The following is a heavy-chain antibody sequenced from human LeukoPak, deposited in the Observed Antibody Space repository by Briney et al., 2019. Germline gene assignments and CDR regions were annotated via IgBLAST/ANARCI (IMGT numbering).Heavy chain of an antibody. J-gene: IGHJ6*03. V-gene: IGHV6-1*01. CDR2: THYSSRWYN. D-gene: IGHD1-26*01. Sequence: SQTLSLTCAISGDSVSSNIAAWNWIRQSPTRGLEWLGRTHYSSRWYNDYAVSVKSRITIYADTFKNQFSLQLNSVTPEDTAVYYCARSQGDMDVWGKGTSVTVSS. CDR1: GDSVSSNIAA. CDR3: ARSQGDMDV.